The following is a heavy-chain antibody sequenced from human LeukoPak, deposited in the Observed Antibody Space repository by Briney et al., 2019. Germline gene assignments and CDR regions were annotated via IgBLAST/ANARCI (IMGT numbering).Heavy chain of an antibody. V-gene: IGHV3-30*02. CDR3: AKDAIAAAGTYYYYMDV. Sequence: PGGSLRLSCAASGFTFSSYGMHWVRQAPGKGLEWVAFIRYDGSNKYYADSVKGRFTISRDNSKNTLYLQMNSLRAEDTAVYYCAKDAIAAAGTYYYYMDVWGKGTTVTVSS. J-gene: IGHJ6*03. CDR1: GFTFSSYG. CDR2: IRYDGSNK. D-gene: IGHD6-13*01.